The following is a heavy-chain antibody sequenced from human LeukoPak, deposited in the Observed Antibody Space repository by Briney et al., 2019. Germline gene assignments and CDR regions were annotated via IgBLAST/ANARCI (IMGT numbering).Heavy chain of an antibody. J-gene: IGHJ5*02. CDR3: ARDATPLIVVVPAAGGPFQNWFDP. CDR2: IYTSGST. Sequence: PSETLSLTCTVSGGSISSYYWSWIRQPAGKGLEWIGRIYTSGSTNYNPSLKSRVTMSVDTSKNQFSLKLSSVTAADTAVYYCARDATPLIVVVPAAGGPFQNWFDPWGQGTLVTVSS. CDR1: GGSISSYY. D-gene: IGHD2-2*01. V-gene: IGHV4-4*07.